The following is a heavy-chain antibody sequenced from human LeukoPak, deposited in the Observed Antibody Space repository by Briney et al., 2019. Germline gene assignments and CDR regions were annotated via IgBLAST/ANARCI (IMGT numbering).Heavy chain of an antibody. CDR3: ARRGYYYDSSGYPDAFDI. Sequence: GGSLRLSCAASGFTFSSYAMSWVRQAPGKGLEWVSVIINSGGSTYYADSVKGRFTISRDNSKNTLYLQMNSLRAEDTAVYYCARRGYYYDSSGYPDAFDIWGQGTMVTVSS. D-gene: IGHD3-22*01. V-gene: IGHV3-23*01. CDR2: IINSGGST. CDR1: GFTFSSYA. J-gene: IGHJ3*02.